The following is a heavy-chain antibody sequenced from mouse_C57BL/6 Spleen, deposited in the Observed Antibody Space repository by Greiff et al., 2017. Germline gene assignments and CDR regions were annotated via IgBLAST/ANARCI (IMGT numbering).Heavy chain of an antibody. Sequence: QVQLKQSGAELVRPGASVTLSCKASGYTFTDYEMHWVKQTPLHGLEWIGAIDPETGGTAYNQKFKGKAILTADKSSSTAYMELRRLTSEDSAVYYCTRYLSFTTEEYFDVWGTGTTVTVSS. J-gene: IGHJ1*03. CDR3: TRYLSFTTEEYFDV. CDR1: GYTFTDYE. D-gene: IGHD1-1*01. CDR2: IDPETGGT. V-gene: IGHV1-15*01.